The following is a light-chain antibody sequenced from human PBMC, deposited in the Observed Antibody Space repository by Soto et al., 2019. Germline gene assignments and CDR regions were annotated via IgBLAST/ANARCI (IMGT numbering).Light chain of an antibody. CDR3: QQYQNLWT. CDR2: RAS. J-gene: IGKJ1*01. Sequence: IVMTQAPANLSVSPGDTAYPSFRAGQTIFSNVAWYQQRPGQAPRLIIYRASSRATGVPARFSGSGSGTEFTLTISSLQSEDFALYYCQQYQNLWTFGQGTKVEIK. CDR1: QTIFSN. V-gene: IGKV3-15*01.